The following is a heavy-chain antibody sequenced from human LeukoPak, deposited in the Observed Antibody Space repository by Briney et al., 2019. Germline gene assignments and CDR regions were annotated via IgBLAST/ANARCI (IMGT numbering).Heavy chain of an antibody. CDR3: AGGPYYDFWSGYYDY. CDR2: IYPGDSDT. V-gene: IGHV5-51*01. CDR1: GYSFTSYW. Sequence: GESLKISYKGSGYSFTSYWIGWVRQMPGKGLEWMGIIYPGDSDTRYSPSFQGQVTISADKSISTAYLQWSSLKASDTAMYYCAGGPYYDFWSGYYDYWGQGTLVTVSS. J-gene: IGHJ4*02. D-gene: IGHD3-3*01.